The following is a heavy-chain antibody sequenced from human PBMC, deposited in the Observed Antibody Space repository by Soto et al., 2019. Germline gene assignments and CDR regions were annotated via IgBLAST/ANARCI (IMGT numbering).Heavy chain of an antibody. CDR1: GGSISTNY. Sequence: PSETLSLTCNVSGGSISTNYWSWIRPPPGKGLEWIGYIYYSGSTNYNPTLKSRATISVDTSKSQFSLDLRFVTAADTALYYCAREGVRGVSNSWWFDAWGQGTLVTVSS. D-gene: IGHD3-10*01. CDR3: AREGVRGVSNSWWFDA. CDR2: IYYSGST. V-gene: IGHV4-59*01. J-gene: IGHJ5*02.